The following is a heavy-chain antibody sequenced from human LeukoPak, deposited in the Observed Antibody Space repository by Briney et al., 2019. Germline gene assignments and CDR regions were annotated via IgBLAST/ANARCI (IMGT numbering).Heavy chain of an antibody. J-gene: IGHJ3*02. Sequence: PSETLSLTCAVYGGSFSGYYWSWIRQPPGKGLEWIGEINHSGSTNYNPSLKSRVTISVDTSKNQFSLKLSSVTAADTAVYYCARYYDSSGYYKAAFDIWGQGTMVTVSS. CDR2: INHSGST. D-gene: IGHD3-22*01. CDR1: GGSFSGYY. V-gene: IGHV4-34*01. CDR3: ARYYDSSGYYKAAFDI.